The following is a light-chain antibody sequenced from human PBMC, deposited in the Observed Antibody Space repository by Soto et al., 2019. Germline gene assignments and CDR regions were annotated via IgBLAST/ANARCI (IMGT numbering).Light chain of an antibody. CDR1: QTVLYSSNNKNY. V-gene: IGKV4-1*01. CDR2: WAS. J-gene: IGKJ2*02. CDR3: QQYYSTPRT. Sequence: DIVMTQSPDSLAVSLGERATINCKSSQTVLYSSNNKNYLAWYLQKPGQPPKLLIYWASTRESGVPDRFSGSGSGTDLTLTISSLQAEDVAVYYCQQYYSTPRTFGQGTKLEIK.